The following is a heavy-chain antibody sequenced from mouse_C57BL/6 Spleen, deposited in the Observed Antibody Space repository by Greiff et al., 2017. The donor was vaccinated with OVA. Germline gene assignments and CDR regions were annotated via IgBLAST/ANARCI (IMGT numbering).Heavy chain of an antibody. CDR1: GFTFSSYA. CDR2: ISDGGSYT. Sequence: EVKLVESGGGLVKPGGSLKLSCAASGFTFSSYAMSWVRQTPEKRLEWVATISDGGSYTYYPDNVKGRFTISRDNAKNNLYLQMSHLKSEDTAMYYCARGIYYYGSSYGWYFDVWGTGTTVTVSS. D-gene: IGHD1-1*01. CDR3: ARGIYYYGSSYGWYFDV. J-gene: IGHJ1*03. V-gene: IGHV5-4*03.